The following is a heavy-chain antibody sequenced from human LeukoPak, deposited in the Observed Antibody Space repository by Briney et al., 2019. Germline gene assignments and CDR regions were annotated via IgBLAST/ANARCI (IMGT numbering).Heavy chain of an antibody. CDR2: ISSSSTI. D-gene: IGHD6-19*01. CDR1: GFTFSDYY. J-gene: IGHJ4*02. V-gene: IGHV3-69-1*01. Sequence: GGSLRLSCAASGFTFSDYYMNWVRQAPGKGLEWVSSISSSSTIYYADSVKGRFTISRDNAKNSLYLQMNSLRAEDTAVYYCARVEVAVAIDYWGQGTLATVPS. CDR3: ARVEVAVAIDY.